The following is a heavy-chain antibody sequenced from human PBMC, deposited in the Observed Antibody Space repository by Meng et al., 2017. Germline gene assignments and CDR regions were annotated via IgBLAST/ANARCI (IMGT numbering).Heavy chain of an antibody. V-gene: IGHV4-39*07. CDR2: IYYSGST. D-gene: IGHD3-10*01. Sequence: GSLRLSCTVSGGSISSSSYYWGWIRQPPGKGLEWIGSIYYSGSTYYNPSLKSRVTISVDTSKNQFSLKLSSVTAADTAVYYCARESIFARRGVISTWGQGTLVTVSS. J-gene: IGHJ5*02. CDR3: ARESIFARRGVIST. CDR1: GGSISSSSYY.